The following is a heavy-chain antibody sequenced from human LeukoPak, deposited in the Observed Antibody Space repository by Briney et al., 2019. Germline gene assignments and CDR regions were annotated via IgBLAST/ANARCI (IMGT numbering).Heavy chain of an antibody. CDR3: ARAVVVTAIHGAFYI. V-gene: IGHV4-61*02. CDR1: CGSISSGSYY. CDR2: IYTSGST. Sequence: SESLSLTCTVSCGSISSGSYYWTWLRQPAGKGLEWIGRIYTSGSTNYNPSLKSRVTISVDTSKNQFSLKLSSVTAADTAVYYCARAVVVTAIHGAFYIWGQGTMVTASS. J-gene: IGHJ3*02. D-gene: IGHD2-21*02.